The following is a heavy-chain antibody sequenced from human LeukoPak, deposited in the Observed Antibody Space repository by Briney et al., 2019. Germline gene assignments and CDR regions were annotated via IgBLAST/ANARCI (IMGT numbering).Heavy chain of an antibody. CDR1: GGSISSGGYY. Sequence: ASETLSLTCTVSGGSISSGGYYWSWIRQHPGKGLEWIGYIYYSGSTYYNPSLKSRVTISVDTSKNQFSLKLSSVTAADTAVYYCARDGGGMGAPYFDYWGQGTRVTVSS. V-gene: IGHV4-31*03. CDR2: IYYSGST. J-gene: IGHJ4*02. CDR3: ARDGGGMGAPYFDY. D-gene: IGHD1-26*01.